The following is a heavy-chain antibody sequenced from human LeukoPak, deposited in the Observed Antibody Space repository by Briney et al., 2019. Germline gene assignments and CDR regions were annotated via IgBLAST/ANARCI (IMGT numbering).Heavy chain of an antibody. J-gene: IGHJ4*02. CDR3: VRQGSGSARD. CDR1: GGSISSSSYF. Sequence: SETLSLTCTVSGGSISSSSYFWGWIRQPPGKGLEWIGSIYYSGSTNYNPSLKSRVTISVDTSKNQFSLKLSSVTAADTAVYYCVRQGSGSARDWGQGTLVTVSS. V-gene: IGHV4-39*01. CDR2: IYYSGST. D-gene: IGHD6-19*01.